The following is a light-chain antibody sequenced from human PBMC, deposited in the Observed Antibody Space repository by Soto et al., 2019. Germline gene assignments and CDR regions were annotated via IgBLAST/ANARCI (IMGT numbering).Light chain of an antibody. CDR2: EGS. V-gene: IGLV2-23*01. CDR3: SSYAGSDTMI. J-gene: IGLJ2*01. CDR1: SSDVGSYNL. Sequence: QSVLTQPASVSGSPGQSITISCTGTSSDVGSYNLVSWYQQPPGEAPKLMIYEGSKRPSGVSNRFSGSKSGNTASLTISGLQAEDEADYYCSSYAGSDTMIFGGGTQLTVL.